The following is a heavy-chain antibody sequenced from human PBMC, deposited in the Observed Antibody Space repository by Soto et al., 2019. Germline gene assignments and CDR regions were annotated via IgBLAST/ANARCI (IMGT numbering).Heavy chain of an antibody. V-gene: IGHV1-58*01. J-gene: IGHJ5*02. D-gene: IGHD2-21*02. CDR1: GFTFTSSA. CDR3: AAERAYCGGDCPNWFDP. CDR2: IVVGSGNT. Sequence: GASVKVSCKASGFTFTSSAVQWVRQARGQPLEWIGWIVVGSGNTNYAQKFQERVTITRDMSTSTAYMELSSLRSEDTAVYYCAAERAYCGGDCPNWFDPWGQGTLVTVSS.